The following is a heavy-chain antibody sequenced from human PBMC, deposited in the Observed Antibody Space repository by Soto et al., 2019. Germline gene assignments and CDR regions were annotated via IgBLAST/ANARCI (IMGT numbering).Heavy chain of an antibody. Sequence: AGGSLRLSCAASGFTFSSYGMHWVRQAPSKGLEWVAVIWYDGSNKYYADSVKGRFTISRDNSKNTLYLQMNSLRAEDTAVYYCGGSRDGYNLDYWGQGTLVTVSS. CDR2: IWYDGSNK. CDR3: GGSRDGYNLDY. CDR1: GFTFSSYG. D-gene: IGHD5-12*01. V-gene: IGHV3-33*01. J-gene: IGHJ4*02.